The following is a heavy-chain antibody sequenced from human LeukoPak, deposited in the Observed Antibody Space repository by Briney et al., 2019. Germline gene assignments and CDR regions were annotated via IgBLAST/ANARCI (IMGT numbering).Heavy chain of an antibody. V-gene: IGHV3-21*01. CDR2: INYDSSDI. D-gene: IGHD3-10*01. CDR3: ARDYRSMVRGVTIFDP. Sequence: GGSLRLSCAASGFTFSTYGMNWVRQAPGKGLEWVSSINYDSSDIYYADSLKGRFTISRDNAKNSLFLQMNSLRAEDTAVYYCARDYRSMVRGVTIFDPWGRGTLVTVSS. CDR1: GFTFSTYG. J-gene: IGHJ5*02.